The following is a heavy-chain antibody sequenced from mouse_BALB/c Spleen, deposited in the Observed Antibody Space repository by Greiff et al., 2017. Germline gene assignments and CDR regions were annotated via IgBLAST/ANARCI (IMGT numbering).Heavy chain of an antibody. CDR3: ARDYRYDEWYFDV. CDR2: INPSNGRT. D-gene: IGHD2-14*01. V-gene: IGHV1S81*02. CDR1: GYTFTSYW. J-gene: IGHJ1*01. Sequence: QVQLQQPGAELVKPGASVKLSCKASGYTFTSYWMHWVKQRPGQGLEWIGEINPSNGRTNYNEKFTSKATLTVDKSSSPAYMQLSSLTSEDSAVDYCARDYRYDEWYFDVWGAGTTVTVSS.